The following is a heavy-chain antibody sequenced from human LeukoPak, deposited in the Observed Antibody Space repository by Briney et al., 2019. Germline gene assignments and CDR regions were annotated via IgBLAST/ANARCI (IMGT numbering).Heavy chain of an antibody. D-gene: IGHD6-19*01. CDR1: GYSFTSNV. J-gene: IGHJ3*02. Sequence: PWASVKVSCKASGYSFTSNVISWVRQAPGQGLEWMGWISAYNGNTNYAQKLQGRVTMTTDTSTSTAYMELRSLRSDDTAVYYCARFGLGKHIEVAGIPFDIWGQGTMVTVSS. CDR3: ARFGLGKHIEVAGIPFDI. CDR2: ISAYNGNT. V-gene: IGHV1-18*01.